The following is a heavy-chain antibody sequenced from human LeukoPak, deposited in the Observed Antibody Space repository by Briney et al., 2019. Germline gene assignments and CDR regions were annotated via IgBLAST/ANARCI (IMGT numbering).Heavy chain of an antibody. V-gene: IGHV1-46*01. J-gene: IGHJ4*02. CDR3: ARERKTLVGATTQDY. Sequence: ASVKVSCKASGYTFTSYYMHWVRQAPGQGLEWMGIINPSGGSTSYAQKFQGRVTMTRDTSTSTVYMELSSLRSEDTAVYYCARERKTLVGATTQDYWGQGTLVTVSS. D-gene: IGHD1-26*01. CDR1: GYTFTSYY. CDR2: INPSGGST.